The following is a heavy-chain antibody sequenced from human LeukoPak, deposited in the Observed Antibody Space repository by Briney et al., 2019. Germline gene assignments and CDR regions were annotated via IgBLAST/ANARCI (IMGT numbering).Heavy chain of an antibody. D-gene: IGHD1-26*01. J-gene: IGHJ4*02. V-gene: IGHV4-61*02. Sequence: SETLSLTCTVSGGSISSGSYYWSWIRQPAGKGLEWIGRIYTSGSTNYNPSLKSRVTISVDTSKNQFSLKLSSVTAADTAVYYCARDRAEWELLPIYDYWGRGTLVTVSS. CDR3: ARDRAEWELLPIYDY. CDR2: IYTSGST. CDR1: GGSISSGSYY.